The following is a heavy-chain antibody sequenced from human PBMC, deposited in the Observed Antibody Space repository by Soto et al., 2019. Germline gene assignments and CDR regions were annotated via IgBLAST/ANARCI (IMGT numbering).Heavy chain of an antibody. D-gene: IGHD6-25*01. CDR2: ISINGQGI. CDR1: GFTFSSYT. Sequence: GGSLRLSCGASGFTFSSYTMSWVRQAPGKGLEWVSAISINGQGIYYSDSVRGRFTISTDNYRITVFLKMDSRRAENTDVYYCAKDRGYPRDYFPYRSQRTPVTVSS. CDR3: AKDRGYPRDYFPY. J-gene: IGHJ4*02. V-gene: IGHV3-23*01.